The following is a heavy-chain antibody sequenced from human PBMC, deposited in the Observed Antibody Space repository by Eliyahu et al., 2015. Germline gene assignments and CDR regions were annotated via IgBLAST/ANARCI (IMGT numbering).Heavy chain of an antibody. V-gene: IGHV3-7*01. J-gene: IGHJ3*02. CDR2: MKEDGSAE. CDR3: ASSYIWAGTFDI. Sequence: EEQLVESGGGLVQPGGSLRLXCAAXGFXFRNHWMSWVRQPPGKGLEWVANMKEDGSAEYYVDSVKGRFTISRDNAKNSLYLQMNSLRAEDTAVYYCASSYIWAGTFDIWGQGTMVTVSS. CDR1: GFXFRNHW. D-gene: IGHD3-16*01.